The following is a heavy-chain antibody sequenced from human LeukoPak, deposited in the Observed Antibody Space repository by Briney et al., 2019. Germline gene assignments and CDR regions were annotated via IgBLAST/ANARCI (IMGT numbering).Heavy chain of an antibody. J-gene: IGHJ4*02. CDR1: GFTFSSYG. Sequence: GGSLRLSCAASGFTFSSYGMHWVRQAPGKGLEWVAVISYDGSNKYYADSVKGRSTISRDNSKNTLYLQMNSLRAEDTAVYYCAKTPAHWGQGTLVTVSS. CDR2: ISYDGSNK. CDR3: AKTPAH. V-gene: IGHV3-30*18.